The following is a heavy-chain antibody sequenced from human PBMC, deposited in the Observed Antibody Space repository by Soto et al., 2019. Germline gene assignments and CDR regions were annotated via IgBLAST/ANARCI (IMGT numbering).Heavy chain of an antibody. J-gene: IGHJ4*02. V-gene: IGHV3-23*01. CDR2: ISGSGGST. CDR3: AKAPYYDILTGYYMVFDY. CDR1: GFTSSSYA. D-gene: IGHD3-9*01. Sequence: GGSLRLSCAASGFTSSSYAMSWVRQAPGKGLEWVSAISGSGGSTYYADSVKGRFTISRDNSKNTLYLQMNSLRAEDTAVYYCAKAPYYDILTGYYMVFDYWGQGTLVTVSS.